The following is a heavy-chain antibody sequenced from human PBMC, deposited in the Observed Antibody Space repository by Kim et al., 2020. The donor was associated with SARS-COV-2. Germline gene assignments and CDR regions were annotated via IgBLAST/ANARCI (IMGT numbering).Heavy chain of an antibody. V-gene: IGHV3-23*01. CDR3: ARGPVTTGLYIDY. D-gene: IGHD4-17*01. Sequence: CEDAVRGRFTDSRDNPKNPVYLLMNSLTNEDTAVYYCARGPVTTGLYIDYWGRGTLVTVSS. J-gene: IGHJ4*02.